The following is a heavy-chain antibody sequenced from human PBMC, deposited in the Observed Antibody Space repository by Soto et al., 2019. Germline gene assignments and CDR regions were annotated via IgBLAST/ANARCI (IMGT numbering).Heavy chain of an antibody. V-gene: IGHV1-69*13. CDR2: IIPIFGTA. J-gene: IGHJ4*02. CDR3: ARGSREYYDFWSGYYDFDY. CDR1: GGTFSSYA. Sequence: SVKVSCKASGGTFSSYAISWVRQAPGQGLEWMGGIIPIFGTANYAQKFQGRVTITADESTSTAYMELSSLRSEDTAVYYCARGSREYYDFWSGYYDFDYWGQGTLVTVSS. D-gene: IGHD3-3*01.